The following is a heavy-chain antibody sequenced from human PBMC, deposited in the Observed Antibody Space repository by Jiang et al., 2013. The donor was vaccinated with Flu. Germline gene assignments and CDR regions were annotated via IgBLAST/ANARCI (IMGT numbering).Heavy chain of an antibody. CDR2: ISAYNGNT. CDR1: GYTFTSYG. CDR3: ARDPFRGIAAAGDLAYFDY. Sequence: GAEVKKPGASVKVSCKASGYTFTSYGISWVRQAPGQGLEWMGWISAYNGNTNYAQKLQGRVTMTTDTSTSTAYMELRSLRSDDTAVYYCARDPFRGIAAAGDLAYFDYWGQGTLVTVSS. J-gene: IGHJ4*02. D-gene: IGHD6-13*01. V-gene: IGHV1-18*01.